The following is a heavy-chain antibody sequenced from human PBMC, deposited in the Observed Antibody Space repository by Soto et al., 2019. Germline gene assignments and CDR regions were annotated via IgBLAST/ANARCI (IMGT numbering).Heavy chain of an antibody. CDR1: GGSISSGGYY. J-gene: IGHJ6*02. D-gene: IGHD2-15*01. CDR3: ARDRVVAALIPFHYGMDV. Sequence: PSETLSLTCTVSGGSISSGGYYWSWIRQHPGKGLEWIGYIYYSGSTYYNPSLKSRVTISVDTSKNQFSLKLSSVTAADTAVYYCARDRVVAALIPFHYGMDVWGQGTTVTVSS. CDR2: IYYSGST. V-gene: IGHV4-31*03.